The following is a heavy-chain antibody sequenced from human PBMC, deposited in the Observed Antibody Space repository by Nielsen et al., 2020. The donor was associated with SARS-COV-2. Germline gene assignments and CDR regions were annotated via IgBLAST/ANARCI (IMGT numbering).Heavy chain of an antibody. Sequence: WIRQPPGKGLEWIGSIYYSGSTHYNPSLKSRVTISMDTSKNQFSLKLSSVTAADTAVYFCARGKRSYSGTFLSYYYYYYMDVWGKGTTVTVSS. CDR2: IYYSGST. J-gene: IGHJ6*03. V-gene: IGHV4-39*07. D-gene: IGHD1-14*01. CDR3: ARGKRSYSGTFLSYYYYYYMDV.